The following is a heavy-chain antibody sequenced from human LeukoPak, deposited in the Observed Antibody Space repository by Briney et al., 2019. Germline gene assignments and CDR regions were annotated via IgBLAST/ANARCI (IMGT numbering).Heavy chain of an antibody. CDR3: ARGGRSGSYTYYFDY. V-gene: IGHV4-59*01. J-gene: IGHJ4*02. CDR1: GGTISGYY. CDR2: VHYSGTT. Sequence: ASETLSHTCTVSGGTISGYYWSWIRQPPGQGLEWIGNVHYSGTTNYSPSLKSRVTISVDSSKKQFSLKLTSVTAADTAVYYCARGGRSGSYTYYFDYWGLGSLVTVSS. D-gene: IGHD1-26*01.